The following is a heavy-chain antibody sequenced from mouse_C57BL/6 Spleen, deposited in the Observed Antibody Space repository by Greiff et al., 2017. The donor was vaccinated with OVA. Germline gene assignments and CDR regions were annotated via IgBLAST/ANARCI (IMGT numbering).Heavy chain of an antibody. Sequence: QVQLQQPGAELVMPGASVKLSCKASGYTFTSYWMHWVKQRPGQGLEWIGEIDPSDSYTTYNQKFKGKSTLTVDKSSSTAYMQLSSLTSEDSAVYYCARRNYLYAMDYWGQGTSVTVSS. CDR2: IDPSDSYT. D-gene: IGHD5-5*01. CDR3: ARRNYLYAMDY. V-gene: IGHV1-69*01. CDR1: GYTFTSYW. J-gene: IGHJ4*01.